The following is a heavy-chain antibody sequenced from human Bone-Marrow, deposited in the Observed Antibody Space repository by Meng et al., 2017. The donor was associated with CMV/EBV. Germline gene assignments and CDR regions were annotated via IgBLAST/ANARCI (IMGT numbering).Heavy chain of an antibody. Sequence: SQTLSLTCTVSGGSISSSSYYWGWIRQPPGKGLEWIGSIYYSGSTYYNPSLKSRVTISLDTSKNHFSLKLSSVTAADTAVYYCARAPLLLWFGELLPLHVDYWGQGTLVTVSS. CDR1: GGSISSSSYY. J-gene: IGHJ4*02. CDR3: ARAPLLLWFGELLPLHVDY. D-gene: IGHD3-10*01. V-gene: IGHV4-39*02. CDR2: IYYSGST.